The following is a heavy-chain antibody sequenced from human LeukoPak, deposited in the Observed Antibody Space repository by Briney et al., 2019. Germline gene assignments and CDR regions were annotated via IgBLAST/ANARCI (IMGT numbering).Heavy chain of an antibody. CDR1: GFTFSSYA. D-gene: IGHD6-13*01. J-gene: IGHJ4*02. CDR2: ISYDGSNK. V-gene: IGHV3-30*04. CDR3: VRGAYSSSWLNFDY. Sequence: PGGSLRLSCAASGFTFSSYAMHWVRQAPGKGLEWAAVISYDGSNKYYADSVKGRFTVSRDNSKNTLYLQMNSLRAEDTAVYYCVRGAYSSSWLNFDYWGQGTLVTVS.